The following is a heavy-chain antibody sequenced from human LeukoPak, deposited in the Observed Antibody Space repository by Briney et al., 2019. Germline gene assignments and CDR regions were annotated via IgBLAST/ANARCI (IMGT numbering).Heavy chain of an antibody. CDR3: VRDGSYYDFWSGWGDAFDI. Sequence: SETLSLTCTVSGGSISSSSYYWGWIRQPPGKGLEWIGSIYYSGSTYYNPSLKSRVTISVDTSKNQFSLKLSSVTAADTAVYYCVRDGSYYDFWSGWGDAFDIWGQGTMVTVSS. CDR2: IYYSGST. J-gene: IGHJ3*02. V-gene: IGHV4-39*07. D-gene: IGHD3-3*01. CDR1: GGSISSSSYY.